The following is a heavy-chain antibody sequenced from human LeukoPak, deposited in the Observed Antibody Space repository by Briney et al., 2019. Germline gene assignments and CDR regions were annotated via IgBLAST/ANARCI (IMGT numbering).Heavy chain of an antibody. V-gene: IGHV3-53*01. CDR2: IYSGGST. J-gene: IGHJ4*02. D-gene: IGHD6-19*01. CDR1: GFTVSSNY. CDR3: ARVGIAVAEGEFDY. Sequence: PGGSLRLSCAASGFTVSSNYMSWVRQAPGKGLEWVSVIYSGGSTYYADSVKGRFTISRDNSKNTLYLQMNSLRAEDTAVYYCARVGIAVAEGEFDYWGQGTLVTVSS.